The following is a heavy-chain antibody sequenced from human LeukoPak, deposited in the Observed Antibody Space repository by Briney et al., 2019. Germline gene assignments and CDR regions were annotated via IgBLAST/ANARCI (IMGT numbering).Heavy chain of an antibody. D-gene: IGHD3-10*01. V-gene: IGHV3-15*01. Sequence: GGSLRLSCAASGFTFSSYWMHWVRQAPGKGLEWVGRIKHKRDGETTDYAATVKGRFTISRDDSKHILYLEMNSLKIDDTAVYYCTTVTMVRDYDYWGQGTLVTVSS. CDR2: IKHKRDGETT. J-gene: IGHJ4*02. CDR3: TTVTMVRDYDY. CDR1: GFTFSSYW.